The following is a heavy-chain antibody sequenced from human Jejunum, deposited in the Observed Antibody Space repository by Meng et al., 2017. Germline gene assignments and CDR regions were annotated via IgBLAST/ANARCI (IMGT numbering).Heavy chain of an antibody. D-gene: IGHD4-17*01. CDR3: ARGDYRDYGDGFDI. Sequence: SETLSLTCSVSGVSISSVTSYWSWIRQPAGKGLEWIGRLYAGGNTNYNPSLKSRVTISGDTSNNHFSLRLTSVTAADTAVYFCARGDYRDYGDGFDIWGQGALVTVSS. CDR2: LYAGGNT. J-gene: IGHJ3*02. V-gene: IGHV4-61*02. CDR1: GVSISSVTSY.